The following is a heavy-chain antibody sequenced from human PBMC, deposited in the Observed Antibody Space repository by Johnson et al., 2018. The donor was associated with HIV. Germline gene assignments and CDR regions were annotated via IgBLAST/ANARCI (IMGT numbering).Heavy chain of an antibody. V-gene: IGHV3-30-3*01. D-gene: IGHD6-6*01. CDR1: GFTFSSYA. J-gene: IGHJ3*02. CDR2: ISYDGSNK. CDR3: ARDRGSSSLDAFDI. Sequence: QVQLVESGGGVVQPGRSLRLSCAASGFTFSSYAMHWVRQAPGQGLEWVAVISYDGSNKYYADSVKGRFTISRDNSKNSLYLQMNSLRAEDTAVYYCARDRGSSSLDAFDIWGQGTMVTVSS.